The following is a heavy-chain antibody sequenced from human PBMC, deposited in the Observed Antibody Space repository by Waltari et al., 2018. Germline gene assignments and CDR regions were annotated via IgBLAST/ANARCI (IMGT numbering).Heavy chain of an antibody. J-gene: IGHJ6*02. CDR1: SRYS. Sequence: SRYSMNWVRQAPGKGLEWVSCISSSSYIYYADSVKGRFTISRDNAKNSLYLEMNSLRAEDTAVYYCARGVGGSAGWYYYGMDVWGQGTTVTVSS. V-gene: IGHV3-21*01. CDR3: ARGVGGSAGWYYYGMDV. D-gene: IGHD1-26*01. CDR2: ISSSSYI.